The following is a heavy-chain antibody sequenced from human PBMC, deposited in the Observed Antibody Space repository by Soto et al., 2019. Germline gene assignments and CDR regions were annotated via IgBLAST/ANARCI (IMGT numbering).Heavy chain of an antibody. Sequence: ASVKVSCKASGYTFTSYGISWVRQAPGQGLEWMGWISAYNGNTNYAQKLQGRVTMTTDTSTSTAYMELRSLRSDDTAVYYCEKTRRSGWSGDAFDIWGQGTMVTVSS. CDR3: EKTRRSGWSGDAFDI. CDR1: GYTFTSYG. J-gene: IGHJ3*02. D-gene: IGHD6-19*01. V-gene: IGHV1-18*01. CDR2: ISAYNGNT.